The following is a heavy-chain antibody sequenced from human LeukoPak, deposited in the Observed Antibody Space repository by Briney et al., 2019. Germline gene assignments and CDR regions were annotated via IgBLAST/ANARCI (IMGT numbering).Heavy chain of an antibody. V-gene: IGHV3-66*01. Sequence: PGGSLRLSCAASGFTVSSNYMSWVRQAPGKGLEWVSVIYSGGSTYYADSVKGRFTISRDNSKNTLYLQMNSLRAGDTAIYYCTKDEGWEHHYWGQGTLVTVSS. D-gene: IGHD1/OR15-1a*01. CDR1: GFTVSSNY. J-gene: IGHJ4*02. CDR3: TKDEGWEHHY. CDR2: IYSGGST.